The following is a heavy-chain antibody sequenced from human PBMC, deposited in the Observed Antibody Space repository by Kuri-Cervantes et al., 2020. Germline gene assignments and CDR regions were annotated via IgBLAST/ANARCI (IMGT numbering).Heavy chain of an antibody. Sequence: GESLKISCAASGFTVSSNEMSWVRQAPGKGLEWVSSISGGSTYYADSRKGRFTISRDNSKNTLYLQMNSLRAEDTAVYYCARGSPQLERGYYYYGMDVWGQGTTVTVSS. V-gene: IGHV3-38-3*01. D-gene: IGHD1-1*01. CDR1: GFTVSSNE. CDR2: ISGGST. J-gene: IGHJ6*02. CDR3: ARGSPQLERGYYYYGMDV.